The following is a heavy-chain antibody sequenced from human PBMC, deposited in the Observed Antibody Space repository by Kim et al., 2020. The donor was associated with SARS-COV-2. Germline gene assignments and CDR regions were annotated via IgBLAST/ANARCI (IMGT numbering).Heavy chain of an antibody. CDR2: K. D-gene: IGHD3-10*02. Sequence: KYYLDSGKGRFTISRDNAKKSVSLQMNNLGAEDTAVYYCARVVGNYVFDYWGQGTLVTVSS. V-gene: IGHV3-7*01. J-gene: IGHJ4*02. CDR3: ARVVGNYVFDY.